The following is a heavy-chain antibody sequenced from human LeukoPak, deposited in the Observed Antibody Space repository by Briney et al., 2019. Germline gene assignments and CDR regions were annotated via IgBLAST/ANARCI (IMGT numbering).Heavy chain of an antibody. Sequence: SETLSLTCAVYGGPFSGDYWTWIRQPPGKGLEWIGEINHSGNTNYNPSLKSRVTISVDMSKIQFSLKLNSVTAADTAVYYCAGPGYSSQEGIEYWGQGTLVTVSS. CDR3: AGPGYSSQEGIEY. CDR2: INHSGNT. V-gene: IGHV4-34*01. CDR1: GGPFSGDY. J-gene: IGHJ4*02. D-gene: IGHD6-13*01.